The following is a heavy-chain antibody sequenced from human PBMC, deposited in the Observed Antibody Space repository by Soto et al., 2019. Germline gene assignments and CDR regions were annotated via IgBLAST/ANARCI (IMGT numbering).Heavy chain of an antibody. V-gene: IGHV3-66*01. CDR3: ARAAGYRLLGDYYYYMDV. CDR2: IYSGGDT. J-gene: IGHJ6*03. Sequence: GGSLILSCAASGFTVSSNYMSWVRQAPGKGLEWVSVIYSGGDTHYADSAKGRFTISRDNSKNTLYLQMNSLRVEDTAVYYCARAAGYRLLGDYYYYMDVWGKGTTVTVSS. CDR1: GFTVSSNY. D-gene: IGHD3-10*01.